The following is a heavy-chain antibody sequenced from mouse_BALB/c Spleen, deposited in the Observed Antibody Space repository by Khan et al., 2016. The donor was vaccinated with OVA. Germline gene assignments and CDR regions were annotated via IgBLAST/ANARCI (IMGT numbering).Heavy chain of an antibody. V-gene: IGHV3-8*02. J-gene: IGHJ2*01. CDR3: ARCNYRYDGYCDY. Sequence: EVQLQESGPSLVKPSQTLSLTCSVTGDSITSGYWNWIRKFPGNKLEYMGYISSSDSTFYNPSLKSRISITRDTSKNQYYLQLNSVTTEDTATYYCARCNYRYDGYCDYWGQGTTLTVSS. CDR2: ISSSDST. D-gene: IGHD2-14*01. CDR1: GDSITSGY.